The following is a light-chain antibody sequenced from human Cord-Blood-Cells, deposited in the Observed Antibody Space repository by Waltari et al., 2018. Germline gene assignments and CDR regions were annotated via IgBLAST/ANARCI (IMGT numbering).Light chain of an antibody. CDR2: EGS. V-gene: IGLV2-23*01. CDR3: CSYAGSSTLWV. J-gene: IGLJ3*02. Sequence: QSALTQPASVSGSPGQSITISCTGTSSDVGSYNLVSWYQQHPGNAPKLVIYEGSKRPSGVSNRCSGSKSGNTASLTIAGLQAEDEADYYCCSYAGSSTLWVFGGGTKLTVL. CDR1: SSDVGSYNL.